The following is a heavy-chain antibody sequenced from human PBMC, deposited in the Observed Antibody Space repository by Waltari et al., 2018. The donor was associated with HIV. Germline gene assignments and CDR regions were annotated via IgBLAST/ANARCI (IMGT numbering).Heavy chain of an antibody. V-gene: IGHV3-23*01. Sequence: EVQLLESGGGLVQPGGSLRLSCAASGFTFSSYAMSWVRQAPGEGLEWVSAMSGSGSSTYYADSVKGRFTISRDKSKNTLYLQMNSLRAEDTAVYYCAKGDSVAYFDYWGQGTLVTVSS. CDR1: GFTFSSYA. CDR3: AKGDSVAYFDY. J-gene: IGHJ4*02. CDR2: MSGSGSST. D-gene: IGHD6-19*01.